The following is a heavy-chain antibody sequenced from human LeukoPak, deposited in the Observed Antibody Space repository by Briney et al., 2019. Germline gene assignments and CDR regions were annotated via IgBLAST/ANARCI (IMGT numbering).Heavy chain of an antibody. CDR3: ARQSIGIAVDKVALNREHFDY. CDR1: GSSISSSSYY. J-gene: IGHJ4*02. D-gene: IGHD6-19*01. Sequence: SETLSLTCTVSGSSISSSSYYWGWIRQPPGKGLEWIGSIYYSGSTYYNPSLKSRVTISVDTSKNQFSLKLSSVTAADTAVYYCARQSIGIAVDKVALNREHFDYWGQGTLVTVSS. CDR2: IYYSGST. V-gene: IGHV4-39*01.